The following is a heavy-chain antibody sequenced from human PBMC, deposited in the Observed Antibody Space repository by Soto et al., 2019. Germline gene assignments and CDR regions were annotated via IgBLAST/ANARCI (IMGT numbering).Heavy chain of an antibody. Sequence: GESLKISCKGSGYSFTTYWIGWVRQMPGKGLEWMGIIYPGDSDTRYSPSFQGQVTISADKSISTAYLQWSSLKASDTAMYYCARLNYYDSSGYYNLFDPWGQGTLVTVSS. CDR1: GYSFTTYW. D-gene: IGHD3-22*01. CDR3: ARLNYYDSSGYYNLFDP. J-gene: IGHJ5*02. V-gene: IGHV5-51*01. CDR2: IYPGDSDT.